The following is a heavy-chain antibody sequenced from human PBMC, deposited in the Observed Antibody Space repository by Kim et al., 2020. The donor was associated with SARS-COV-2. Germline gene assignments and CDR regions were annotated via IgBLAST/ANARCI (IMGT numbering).Heavy chain of an antibody. D-gene: IGHD6-13*01. V-gene: IGHV4-34*01. J-gene: IGHJ4*02. Sequence: TPSLKARVTISVDTSKNQFSLKLSSVPAADTAVYYCARAIAAAGIYYFDYWGQGTLVTVSS. CDR3: ARAIAAAGIYYFDY.